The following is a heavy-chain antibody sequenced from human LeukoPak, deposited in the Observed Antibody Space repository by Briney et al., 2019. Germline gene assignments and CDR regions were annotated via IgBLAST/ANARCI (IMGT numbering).Heavy chain of an antibody. CDR3: ARDPGVATTNYCYYYGMDV. V-gene: IGHV1-46*01. Sequence: GASVKVSCKASGYTFTSYYMHWVRQAPGQGLEWMGIINPSGGSTSYAQKFQGRVTMTRDTSTSTVYMELSSLRSEDTAVYYCARDPGVATTNYCYYYGMDVWGQGTTVTVSS. CDR1: GYTFTSYY. J-gene: IGHJ6*02. D-gene: IGHD5-12*01. CDR2: INPSGGST.